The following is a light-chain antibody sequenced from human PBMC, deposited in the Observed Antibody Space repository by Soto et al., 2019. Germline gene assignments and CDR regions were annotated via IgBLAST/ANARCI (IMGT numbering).Light chain of an antibody. CDR3: QQYHIYSWT. V-gene: IGKV1-5*03. Sequence: DIQMTQSPSTLSASVGDRVTITCRASQSISDWLAWYQQKPGEAPRLLIYRASTLQSGVSSRFRGSGSGTEFTLTISYLQPDDFATYYCQQYHIYSWTFGQGTPVCIK. CDR2: RAS. CDR1: QSISDW. J-gene: IGKJ1*01.